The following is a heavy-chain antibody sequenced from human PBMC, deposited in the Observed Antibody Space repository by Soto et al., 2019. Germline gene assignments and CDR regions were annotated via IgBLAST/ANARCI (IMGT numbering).Heavy chain of an antibody. CDR2: IIPILGIA. D-gene: IGHD2-2*01. V-gene: IGHV1-69*02. J-gene: IGHJ3*02. CDR1: GGTFSSYT. CDR3: ARSGVVPAANDAFDI. Sequence: SVKVSCKASGGTFSSYTISWVRKAPGQGLEWMGRIIPILGIANYAQKFQGRVTITADKSTSTAYMELSSLRSEDTAVYYCARSGVVPAANDAFDIWGQGTMVTVSS.